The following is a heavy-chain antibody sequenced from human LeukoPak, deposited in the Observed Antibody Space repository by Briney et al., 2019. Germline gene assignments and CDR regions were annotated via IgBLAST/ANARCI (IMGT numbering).Heavy chain of an antibody. CDR3: ARDRTLYQFGELLSKYYYGMGV. CDR1: GYTFTSYY. D-gene: IGHD3-10*01. Sequence: GASVKVSCKASGYTFTSYYMHWVRQAPGQGLEWMGWINPNSGGTNYAQKFQGRVTMTRDTSISTAYMELSRLRSDDTAVYYCARDRTLYQFGELLSKYYYGMGVWGQGTTVTVSS. V-gene: IGHV1-2*02. CDR2: INPNSGGT. J-gene: IGHJ6*02.